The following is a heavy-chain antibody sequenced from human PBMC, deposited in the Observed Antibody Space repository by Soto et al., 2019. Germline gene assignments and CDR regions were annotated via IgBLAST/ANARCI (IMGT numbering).Heavy chain of an antibody. D-gene: IGHD5-12*01. CDR3: AKSPRGEMATD. J-gene: IGHJ4*02. Sequence: QVQLVQSGGEVKKPGASVTVSCKASGYTFINYHITWVRQAPGQGLEWMAWINTYNGMTDYAQKFQGRVTMTRDTSTSTAYMELRTVGSADTAVYFCAKSPRGEMATDWGQGTLVTVSS. CDR1: GYTFINYH. V-gene: IGHV1-18*01. CDR2: INTYNGMT.